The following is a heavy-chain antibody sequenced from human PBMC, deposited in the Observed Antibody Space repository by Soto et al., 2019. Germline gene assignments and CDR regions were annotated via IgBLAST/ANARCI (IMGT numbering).Heavy chain of an antibody. Sequence: SETLCITCTVSVGSISSSSYYWGWIRQPPGKGLEWIGSIYYSGSTYYNPSLKNRVTISVDTSKNQFSLKLSSVTAADTAVYYCATSWEVKGVAGQFDYWGQGTLVTVS. CDR2: IYYSGST. J-gene: IGHJ4*02. V-gene: IGHV4-39*01. CDR1: VGSISSSSYY. D-gene: IGHD6-19*01. CDR3: ATSWEVKGVAGQFDY.